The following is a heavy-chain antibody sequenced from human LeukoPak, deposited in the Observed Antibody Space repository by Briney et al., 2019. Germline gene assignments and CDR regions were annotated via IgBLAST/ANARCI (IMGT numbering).Heavy chain of an antibody. J-gene: IGHJ6*04. CDR3: ALLRYSFYGMDV. D-gene: IGHD3-9*01. Sequence: GGALRLSCSASGFTFSSYAMHWVGQAPGKGLEYVSAISSNGGSTYYADSVKGRFTISRDNSKNPLYLQMSSLRAQDTAVYYCALLRYSFYGMDVWGKGTTLTVSS. V-gene: IGHV3-64D*06. CDR1: GFTFSSYA. CDR2: ISSNGGST.